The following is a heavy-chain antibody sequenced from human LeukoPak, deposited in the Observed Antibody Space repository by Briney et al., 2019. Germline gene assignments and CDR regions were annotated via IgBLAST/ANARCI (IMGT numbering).Heavy chain of an antibody. CDR3: ARGGGSGSYYMRPNAFDI. D-gene: IGHD3-10*01. CDR2: INHSGST. CDR1: GGSFSGYY. V-gene: IGHV4-34*01. Sequence: SETLSLTCAVYGGSFSGYYWSWIRQPPGKGLEWIGEINHSGSTNYNPSLKSRVTISVDTSKNQFSLKLSSVTAADTAVYYCARGGGSGSYYMRPNAFDIWGQGTMVTVSS. J-gene: IGHJ3*02.